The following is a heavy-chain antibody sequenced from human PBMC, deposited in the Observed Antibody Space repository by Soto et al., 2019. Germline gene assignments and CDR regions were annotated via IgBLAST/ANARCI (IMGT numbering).Heavy chain of an antibody. Sequence: EVQLVESGGGLVKPGGSLRLSCAASGFTFSSYSMNWVRQAPGKGLEWVSSISSSLGFIYYADSVKGRFTISRDNAKNSLYLLMNSLRTEDTAVYYCARDGKRPRSTWDHYYYYGVDVWGQGTTVTVSS. CDR1: GFTFSSYS. D-gene: IGHD6-25*01. J-gene: IGHJ6*02. CDR3: ARDGKRPRSTWDHYYYYGVDV. CDR2: ISSSLGFI. V-gene: IGHV3-21*01.